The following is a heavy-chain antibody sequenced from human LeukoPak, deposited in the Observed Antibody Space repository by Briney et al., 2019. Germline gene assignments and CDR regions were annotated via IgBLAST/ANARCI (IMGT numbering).Heavy chain of an antibody. CDR3: ARASGAPGV. J-gene: IGHJ6*02. V-gene: IGHV4-34*01. CDR2: INHSGGT. D-gene: IGHD3-10*01. CDR1: GGSFSGYD. Sequence: PSETLFLTCAVYGGSFSGYDWSWIRQPPGKGLEWIGEINHSGGTNYNPSLKSRVTISVDTSKNEFSLKLSSVTAADTAIYYCARASGAPGVWGQGTTVTVSS.